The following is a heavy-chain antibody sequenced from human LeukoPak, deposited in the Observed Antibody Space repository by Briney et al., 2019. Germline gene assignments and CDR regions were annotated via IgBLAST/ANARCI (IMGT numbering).Heavy chain of an antibody. J-gene: IGHJ4*02. D-gene: IGHD1-26*01. CDR2: IRSKANSYAT. V-gene: IGHV3-73*01. CDR3: TSYILVGATLRGRDY. CDR1: GFTFSGSA. Sequence: PGGSLRLSCAASGFTFSGSAMHWVRQASGKGLEWVGRIRSKANSYATAYAASVKGRFTISRDDSKNTAYLQMNSLKTEDTAVYYCTSYILVGATLRGRDYWGQGTLVTVSS.